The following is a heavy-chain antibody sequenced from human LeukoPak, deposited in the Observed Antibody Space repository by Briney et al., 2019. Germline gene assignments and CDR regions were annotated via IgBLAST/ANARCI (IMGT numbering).Heavy chain of an antibody. CDR1: GGSFSGYY. Sequence: SETLSFTCAVYGGSFSGYYWSWIRQPPGKGLEWIGEINHSGSTNYNPSLKSRVTMSVDTSKNQFSLKLSSVTAADTAVYYCARDSSSGAFDIWGQGTMVTVSS. J-gene: IGHJ3*02. V-gene: IGHV4-34*01. D-gene: IGHD6-6*01. CDR2: INHSGST. CDR3: ARDSSSGAFDI.